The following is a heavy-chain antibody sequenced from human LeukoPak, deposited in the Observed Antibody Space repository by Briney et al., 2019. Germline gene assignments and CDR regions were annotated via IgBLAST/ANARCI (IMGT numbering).Heavy chain of an antibody. CDR2: ISTSEITT. CDR1: GFTFNSYS. J-gene: IGHJ4*02. CDR3: ARVDTVTKSWALDY. D-gene: IGHD3-9*01. Sequence: GGSLRLSCAVSGFTFNSYSMNWVRQAPGKGPEWVSYISTSEITTYYADSVKGRFTISRDEAKKSLYLHMHSLRAEDTAIYYCARVDTVTKSWALDYWGPGALVTVSS. V-gene: IGHV3-48*01.